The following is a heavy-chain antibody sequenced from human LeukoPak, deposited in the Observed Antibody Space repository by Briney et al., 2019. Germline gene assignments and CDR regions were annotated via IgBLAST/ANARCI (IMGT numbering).Heavy chain of an antibody. Sequence: GESLEISCKGSGSSFTSYWIGWVRQMPGKGLEWMGIIYPGDSDTRYSPSFQGQVTISADKSISTAYLRWSSLKASDTAMYYCARLGLRIAVAGTGFDYWGQGTLVTVSS. CDR2: IYPGDSDT. CDR3: ARLGLRIAVAGTGFDY. V-gene: IGHV5-51*01. CDR1: GSSFTSYW. D-gene: IGHD6-19*01. J-gene: IGHJ4*02.